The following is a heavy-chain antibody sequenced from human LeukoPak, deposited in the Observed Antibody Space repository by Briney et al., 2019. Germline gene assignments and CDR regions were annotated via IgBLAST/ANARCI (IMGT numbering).Heavy chain of an antibody. Sequence: SETLSLTCTVSGGSISSYDWSWIRQPAGKGLEWIGRIYTSGSTNDNPSLKSRVTMSVDTSKNQFSLKLSSVTAADTAVYYCARDGYYYDSSGYPLFDYWGQGTLVTVSS. J-gene: IGHJ4*02. D-gene: IGHD3-22*01. V-gene: IGHV4-4*07. CDR3: ARDGYYYDSSGYPLFDY. CDR2: IYTSGST. CDR1: GGSISSYD.